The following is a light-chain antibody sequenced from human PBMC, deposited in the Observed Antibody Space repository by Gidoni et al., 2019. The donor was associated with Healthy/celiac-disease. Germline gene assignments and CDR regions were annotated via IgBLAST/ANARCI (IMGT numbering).Light chain of an antibody. Sequence: DIQMTQSPSSLSASVGDRVTITCQAIQDISNYLNWYQQKPGKAPKLLIYDASNLETGVPSSFIGSGSGTDFTFTISSLQSEDIATYYCQQYDNLLLTFGGGTKVEIK. CDR2: DAS. CDR3: QQYDNLLLT. V-gene: IGKV1-33*01. J-gene: IGKJ4*01. CDR1: QDISNY.